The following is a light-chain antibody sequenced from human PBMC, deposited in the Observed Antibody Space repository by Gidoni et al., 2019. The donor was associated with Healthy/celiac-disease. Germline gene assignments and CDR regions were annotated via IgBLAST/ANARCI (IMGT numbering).Light chain of an antibody. V-gene: IGKV3-11*01. CDR3: QQRSNWYT. CDR2: DAS. CDR1: QSVISY. Sequence: EIFLTQSPSTLSLSPGERPTLSCMASQSVISYLAWYQQKPGQAPRPLIYDASNRATGIPARFSGSGSEKDFTLTNSSLEPEDFAVYYCQQRSNWYTFGQATKLEIK. J-gene: IGKJ2*01.